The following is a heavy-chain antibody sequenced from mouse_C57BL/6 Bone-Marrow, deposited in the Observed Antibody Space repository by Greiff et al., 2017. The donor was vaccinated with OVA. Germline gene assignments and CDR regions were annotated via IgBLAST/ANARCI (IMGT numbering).Heavy chain of an antibody. Sequence: VQLQQPGTELVKPGASVKLSCKASGYTFTSYWMHWVKQRPGQGLEWIGNINPSNGGTNYNEKFKSKATLTVDKSSSTAYMQLSSLTSEDSAVYYCARSITTVVHWYFDVWGTGTTVTVSS. D-gene: IGHD1-1*01. CDR1: GYTFTSYW. CDR2: INPSNGGT. J-gene: IGHJ1*03. V-gene: IGHV1-53*01. CDR3: ARSITTVVHWYFDV.